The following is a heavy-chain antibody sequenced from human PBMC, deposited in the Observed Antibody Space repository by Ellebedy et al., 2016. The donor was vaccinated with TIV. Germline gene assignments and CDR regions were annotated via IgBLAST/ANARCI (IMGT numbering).Heavy chain of an antibody. CDR1: GGSFSGYY. J-gene: IGHJ4*02. CDR2: ITHSGST. Sequence: MPSETLSLTCAVYGGSFSGYYWSWIRQPPGKGLEWIGEITHSGSTNYNPSLKSRVTISVDTSKTQFSLNPSSVTAADTAVYYCARGLARDYWGQGTLVTVSS. CDR3: ARGLARDY. V-gene: IGHV4-34*01.